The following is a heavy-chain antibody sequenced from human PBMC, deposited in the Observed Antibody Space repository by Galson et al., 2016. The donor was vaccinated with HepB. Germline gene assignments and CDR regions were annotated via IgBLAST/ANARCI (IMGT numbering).Heavy chain of an antibody. CDR2: IYQTGTA. Sequence: SETLSLTCAVSGGSISNDYWWSWVRQSPGKELEWIGEIYQTGTANYNPSFTRRATISVDKSKNQFSLGLDSVTAADTAVYYCARGTLGTAATMAFDYWGQGTLVSVSS. J-gene: IGHJ4*02. D-gene: IGHD4/OR15-4a*01. V-gene: IGHV4-4*02. CDR1: GGSISNDYW. CDR3: ARGTLGTAATMAFDY.